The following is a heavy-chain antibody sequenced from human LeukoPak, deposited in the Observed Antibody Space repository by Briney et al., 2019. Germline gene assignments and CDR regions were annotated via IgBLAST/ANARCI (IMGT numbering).Heavy chain of an antibody. CDR2: IYYTGST. D-gene: IGHD6-6*01. CDR1: GGSISSSSYY. J-gene: IGHJ4*02. V-gene: IGHV4-39*01. Sequence: SETLSLTCTVSGGSISSSSYYWGWIRQPPGEGLEWIGSIYYTGSTYYSPSLKSRVTISADTSKNEFSLKLSSVTAADTAVYDCTSEFSSASNYWGQGTLVTVSS. CDR3: TSEFSSASNY.